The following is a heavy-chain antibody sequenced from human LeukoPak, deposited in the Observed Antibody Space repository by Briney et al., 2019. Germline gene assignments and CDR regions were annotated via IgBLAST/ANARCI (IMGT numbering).Heavy chain of an antibody. CDR1: GYSFTSYW. D-gene: IGHD2-2*01. CDR3: ARTSCSSTSCYYYYYYGMDV. V-gene: IGHV5-51*01. Sequence: GESLKISCKGSGYSFTSYWIGWVRQMPGKGLEWMGIIYPGDSDTRYSPSFQGQVTISADKSISTAYLQWSSLKASDTAMYYCARTSCSSTSCYYYYYYGMDVWGQGTTVTVSS. J-gene: IGHJ6*02. CDR2: IYPGDSDT.